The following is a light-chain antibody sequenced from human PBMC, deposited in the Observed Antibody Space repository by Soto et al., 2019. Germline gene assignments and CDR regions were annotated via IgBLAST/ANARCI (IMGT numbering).Light chain of an antibody. V-gene: IGLV1-44*01. CDR3: AAWDDSLKGV. CDR1: SSNIGSNT. J-gene: IGLJ3*02. CDR2: SNN. Sequence: SVLTQPPSASGTPGQRVTISCSGSSSNIGSNTVNWYQQLPGTAPNLLIYSNNQRPSGVPDRFSGSKSGTSASLAISGLQSEDEADYYCAAWDDSLKGVFGGGTKLTVL.